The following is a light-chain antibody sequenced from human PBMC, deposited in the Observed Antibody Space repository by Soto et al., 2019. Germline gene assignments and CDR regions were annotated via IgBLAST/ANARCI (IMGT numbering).Light chain of an antibody. V-gene: IGLV1-51*01. CDR3: ATWDRSVSVEV. CDR2: DND. Sequence: QSVLTQPPSVSAAPGQKVTISCFGTSSNIGNNYVSWYQQVPGTAPKLLIYDNDKRPSGIPDRFSGSKSGTSATLGITGLQTGDEADYYCATWDRSVSVEVFRGGTKVTVL. J-gene: IGLJ2*01. CDR1: SSNIGNNY.